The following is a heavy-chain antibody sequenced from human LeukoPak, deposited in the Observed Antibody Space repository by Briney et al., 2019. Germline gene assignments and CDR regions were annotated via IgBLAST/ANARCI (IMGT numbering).Heavy chain of an antibody. CDR1: GFTFSSYS. D-gene: IGHD5-12*01. CDR2: ISSSSSYI. CDR3: AREGGSDAFDI. J-gene: IGHJ3*02. V-gene: IGHV3-21*01. Sequence: GGSLRLSCAASGFTFSSYSMNWVRQAPGKGLEWVSSISSSSSYIYYADSVKGRFTISRDNAKNSLYLQMNSLRAEDTAVYYCAREGGSDAFDIWGQGTMVAVSS.